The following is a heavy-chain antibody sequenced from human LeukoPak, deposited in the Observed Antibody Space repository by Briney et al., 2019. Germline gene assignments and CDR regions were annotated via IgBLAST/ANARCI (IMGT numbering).Heavy chain of an antibody. Sequence: PGGSLRLSCAASGFTVTNAWMNWVRQAPGKGLEWVANIKPDGGETFYVDSVKGRFTISRDNAKSSLYLQMNSLRAEDTAVYYCARDYNLGQGTLVTVSS. CDR2: IKPDGGET. CDR1: GFTVTNAW. V-gene: IGHV3-7*01. J-gene: IGHJ4*02. CDR3: ARDYN.